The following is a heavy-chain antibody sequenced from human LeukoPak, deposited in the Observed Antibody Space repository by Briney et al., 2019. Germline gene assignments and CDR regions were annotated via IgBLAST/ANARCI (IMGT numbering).Heavy chain of an antibody. CDR2: ISWDGGST. CDR1: GFTFDYYA. D-gene: IGHD4-17*01. V-gene: IGHV3-43D*03. J-gene: IGHJ5*02. CDR3: AKGGTYGDSDNWFDP. Sequence: GSLRLSCAASGFTFDYYAMHWVRQPPLKVLEWVSLISWDGGSTYYADSVKGRFTISRDNSKNSLYLQMNSLRAEDTALYYCAKGGTYGDSDNWFDPWGQGTLVTVSS.